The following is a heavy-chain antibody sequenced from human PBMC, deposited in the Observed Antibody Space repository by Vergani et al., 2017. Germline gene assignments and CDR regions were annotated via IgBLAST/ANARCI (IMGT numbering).Heavy chain of an antibody. CDR2: ISYDGSNK. CDR3: ARDDRWFGELLYPSGYYYGMDV. CDR1: GFTFSSYA. J-gene: IGHJ6*02. D-gene: IGHD3-10*01. Sequence: VQLLESGGGLVQPGGSLRLSCAASGFTFSSYAMHWVRQAPGKGLEWVAVISYDGSNKYYADSVKGRFTISRDNSKNTLYLQMNSLRAEDTAVYYCARDDRWFGELLYPSGYYYGMDVWGQGTTVTVSS. V-gene: IGHV3-30*01.